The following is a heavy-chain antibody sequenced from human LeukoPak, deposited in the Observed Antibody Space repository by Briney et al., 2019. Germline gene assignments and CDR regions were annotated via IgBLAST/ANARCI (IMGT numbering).Heavy chain of an antibody. V-gene: IGHV1-2*02. D-gene: IGHD3-10*01. Sequence: GASVKVSCKASGYTFTGYYMHWVRQAPGQGLEWMGWINPNSGGTNYAQKFQGRVTMTRDTSISTAYMELSRLRSDDTAVYYCALGGSGSYSGGYFDYWGQGTLVTVSS. CDR1: GYTFTGYY. J-gene: IGHJ4*02. CDR3: ALGGSGSYSGGYFDY. CDR2: INPNSGGT.